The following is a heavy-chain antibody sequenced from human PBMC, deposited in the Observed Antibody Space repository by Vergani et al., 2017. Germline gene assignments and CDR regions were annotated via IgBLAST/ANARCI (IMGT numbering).Heavy chain of an antibody. V-gene: IGHV3-30-3*01. CDR1: GFALNRHA. J-gene: IGHJ4*02. CDR3: VSDRALCAGGRCYTEAWGY. Sequence: QVQLVESGGGVVQPGTSLRLSCVVSGFALNRHAMYWVRQAPGKGLEWVVGISFDGTNEYYPDLVKGRFTISRDIAKNTLYLQVRSLRLEDTGVYHCVSDRALCAGGRCYTEAWGYWGEGPPVTVSS. D-gene: IGHD2-2*02. CDR2: ISFDGTNE.